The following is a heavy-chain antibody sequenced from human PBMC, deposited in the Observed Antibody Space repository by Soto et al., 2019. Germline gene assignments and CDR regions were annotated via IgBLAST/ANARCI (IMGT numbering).Heavy chain of an antibody. V-gene: IGHV1-3*01. CDR2: INAGNGNT. J-gene: IGHJ6*03. CDR1: GYTFTSYA. CDR3: ARDPRTDYYYYYMDV. Sequence: ASVKVSCKASGYTFTSYAMHWVRQAPGQRLEWMGWINAGNGNTKYSQKFQGRVTITRDTSASTAYMELSSLRSEDTAVYYCARDPRTDYYYYYMDVWGKGTTVPVSS.